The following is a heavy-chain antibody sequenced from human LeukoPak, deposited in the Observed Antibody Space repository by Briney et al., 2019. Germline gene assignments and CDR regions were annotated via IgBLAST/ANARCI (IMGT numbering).Heavy chain of an antibody. V-gene: IGHV4-4*09. CDR2: IYTSGST. J-gene: IGHJ6*03. CDR1: GGSISSYY. D-gene: IGHD3-10*01. CDR3: ASLGGEDYYYYMDV. Sequence: SETLSLTCTVSGGSISSYYWSWIRQPPGKGLEWIGYIYTSGSTNYNPSLKSRVTISVDTSKNQFSLKLSSVTAADTAVYYCASLGGEDYYYYMDVWGKGTTVTVSS.